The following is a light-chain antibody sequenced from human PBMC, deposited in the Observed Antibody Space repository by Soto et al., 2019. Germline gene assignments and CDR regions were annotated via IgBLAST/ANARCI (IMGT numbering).Light chain of an antibody. J-gene: IGKJ3*01. CDR2: AAS. CDR1: QGISSD. CDR3: QQYYSYPLT. V-gene: IGKV1-8*01. Sequence: AIRMTQSPSSFSASTGDRVTITCRASQGISSDLAWHQQKPGKAPKLLIYAASTLQSGVPSRFSGSGSGTDFTLTISCLQSEDFATYYCQQYYSYPLTFGPGTKVAIK.